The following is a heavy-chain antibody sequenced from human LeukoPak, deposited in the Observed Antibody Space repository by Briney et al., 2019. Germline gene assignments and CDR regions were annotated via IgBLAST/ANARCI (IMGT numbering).Heavy chain of an antibody. J-gene: IGHJ6*03. D-gene: IGHD6-6*01. CDR2: IYYSGST. CDR3: ARVTYTIAARYYYYMDV. Sequence: SETLSLTCTVSGGSISTYYGSWIRQPPGKGLEWIGYIYYSGSTNYIPSLKSRVTISVDTSKNQFSLKLSSVTAADTAVYYCARVTYTIAARYYYYMDVWGKGTTVTVSS. V-gene: IGHV4-59*01. CDR1: GGSISTYY.